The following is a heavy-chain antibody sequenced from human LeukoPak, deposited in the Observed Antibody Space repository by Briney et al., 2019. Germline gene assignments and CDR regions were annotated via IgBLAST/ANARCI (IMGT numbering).Heavy chain of an antibody. D-gene: IGHD3-22*01. CDR1: KFTFCCFA. J-gene: IGHJ4*02. CDR3: ASNPGYNYAELDY. V-gene: IGHV3-23*01. CDR2: LSGSGGIT. Sequence: GAVTLSCSASKFTFCCFAMMWLPPAPGKGVVGWSDLSGSGGITDYADPVKGRFTISRANSKDTLYLQMNSLSAHDRAVLCGASNPGYNYAELDYWGQGTLVTVSS.